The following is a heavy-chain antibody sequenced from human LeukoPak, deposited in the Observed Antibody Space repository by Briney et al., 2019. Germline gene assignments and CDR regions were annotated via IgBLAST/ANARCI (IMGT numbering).Heavy chain of an antibody. Sequence: GGSLRLSCVASGCTFSSYGMHWVRQAPAKGLEWVAVISYDGSNKYYADSVKGRFTISRDNSKNTLYLQMNSLRAEDTAVYYCAKDRRTGVVVTGDFQHWGQGTLVTVSS. CDR2: ISYDGSNK. V-gene: IGHV3-30*18. J-gene: IGHJ1*01. D-gene: IGHD2-21*02. CDR1: GCTFSSYG. CDR3: AKDRRTGVVVTGDFQH.